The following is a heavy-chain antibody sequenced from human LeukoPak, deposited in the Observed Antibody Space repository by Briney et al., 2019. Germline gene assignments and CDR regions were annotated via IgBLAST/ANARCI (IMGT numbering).Heavy chain of an antibody. J-gene: IGHJ6*02. CDR2: INHSGST. V-gene: IGHV4-34*01. Sequence: GSLRLSCAASGFTFSSYSMNWVRQPPGKGLEWIGEINHSGSTNYNPSLKSRVTISVDTSKNQFSLKLSSVTAADTAVYYCARGRSFSSWYPHGMDVWGQGTTVTVSS. D-gene: IGHD6-13*01. CDR3: ARGRSFSSWYPHGMDV. CDR1: GFTFSSYS.